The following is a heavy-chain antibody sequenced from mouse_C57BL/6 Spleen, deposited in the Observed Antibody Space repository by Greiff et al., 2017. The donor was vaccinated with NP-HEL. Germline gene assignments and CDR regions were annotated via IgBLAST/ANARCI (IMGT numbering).Heavy chain of an antibody. CDR2: INPGSGGT. V-gene: IGHV1-54*01. J-gene: IGHJ3*01. D-gene: IGHD1-1*01. Sequence: QVQLQQSGAELVRPGTSVKVSCKASGYAFTNYLIEWVKQRPGQGLEWIGVINPGSGGTNYNEKFKGKATLTADKSSSTAYMQLSSLTSEDSAVYFCARDGYYGSSPFAYWGQGTLVTVSA. CDR1: GYAFTNYL. CDR3: ARDGYYGSSPFAY.